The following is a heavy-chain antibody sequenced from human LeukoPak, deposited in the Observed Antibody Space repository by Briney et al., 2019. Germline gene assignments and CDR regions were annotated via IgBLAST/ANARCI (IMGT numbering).Heavy chain of an antibody. CDR2: ISAYNGNT. D-gene: IGHD2-2*01. Sequence: ASMKVSCTASGYTFTSYGISWVRQAPGQGLEWMGWISAYNGNTNYAQKLQGRVTMTTDTSTSTAYMELRSLRSDDTAVYYCARAEYCSSTSCYSGGRLYSSSAGDYWGQGTLVTVSS. CDR1: GYTFTSYG. CDR3: ARAEYCSSTSCYSGGRLYSSSAGDY. V-gene: IGHV1-18*01. J-gene: IGHJ4*02.